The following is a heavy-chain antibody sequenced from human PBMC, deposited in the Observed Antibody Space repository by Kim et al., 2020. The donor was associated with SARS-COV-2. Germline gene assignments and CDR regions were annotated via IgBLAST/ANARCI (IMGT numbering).Heavy chain of an antibody. CDR3: ARDGGTGWCRLV. D-gene: IGHD6-19*01. Sequence: ASVKVSCKASGYTFTNYAIHWVRQAPGQGLEWVGWINTHTRDPGYAQGFTGRFVFSLDTSISTAYLQINSLKTEDSAVYYYARDGGTGWCRLVWGQGTTV. J-gene: IGHJ6*02. CDR2: INTHTRDP. CDR1: GYTFTNYA. V-gene: IGHV7-4-1*02.